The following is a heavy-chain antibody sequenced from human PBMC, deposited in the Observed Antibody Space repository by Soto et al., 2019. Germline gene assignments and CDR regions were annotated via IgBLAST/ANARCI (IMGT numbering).Heavy chain of an antibody. V-gene: IGHV4-34*01. D-gene: IGHD6-6*01. CDR2: INHSGST. CDR3: ARVLVPPPTVDY. J-gene: IGHJ4*02. CDR1: GGSFSGYY. Sequence: QVQLQQWGAGLLKPSETLSLTCAVYGGSFSGYYRSWIRQPPGKGLEWIGEINHSGSTNYNPSLKSRVTISVDTSKNQFSLKLSSVTAADTAVYYCARVLVPPPTVDYWGQGTLVTVSS.